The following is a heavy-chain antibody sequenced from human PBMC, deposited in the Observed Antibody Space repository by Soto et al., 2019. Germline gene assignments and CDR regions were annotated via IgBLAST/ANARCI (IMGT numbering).Heavy chain of an antibody. CDR2: INPATGAA. V-gene: IGHV1-2*02. Sequence: QLHLVQSGAVVKKPGASVTVSCSASGYPVTAYYMHWVRQAPGRGLEWMGGINPATGAAKYTKTSQGGVTRTRDTAEDTVIKELSGLTFEGTAVFALANGGGVGVAGSAAFDMWGQGTLVTVSS. J-gene: IGHJ3*02. D-gene: IGHD3-3*01. CDR1: GYPVTAYY. CDR3: ANGGGVGVAGSAAFDM.